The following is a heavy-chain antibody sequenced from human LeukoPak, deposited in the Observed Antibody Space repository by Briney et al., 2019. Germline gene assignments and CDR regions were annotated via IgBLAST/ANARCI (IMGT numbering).Heavy chain of an antibody. V-gene: IGHV3-74*01. CDR2: IYRDGSTT. CDR1: GFGFSRYW. Sequence: GGSLRLSCAASGFGFSRYWMHWVRQAPGTGLKWVSRIYRDGSTTDYADSVKGRFTISRDNAKNSLYLQMNSLRAEDTAVYYCARAKTHGDFDYWGQGTLVTVSS. J-gene: IGHJ4*02. CDR3: ARAKTHGDFDY.